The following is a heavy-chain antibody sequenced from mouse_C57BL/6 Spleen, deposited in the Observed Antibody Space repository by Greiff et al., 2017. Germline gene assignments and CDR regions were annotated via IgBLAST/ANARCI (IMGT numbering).Heavy chain of an antibody. CDR1: GYTFTDYY. CDR3: ARGSSYRYFDV. CDR2: INPNNGGT. V-gene: IGHV1-26*01. J-gene: IGHJ1*03. Sequence: EVQLQQSGPELVKPGASVKISCKASGYTFTDYYMYWVKQSHGKSLEWIGDINPNNGGTSYNQKFKGKATLTVDKSSSTAYMELRSLTSEDSAVYYCARGSSYRYFDVWGTGTTVTVSS. D-gene: IGHD1-1*01.